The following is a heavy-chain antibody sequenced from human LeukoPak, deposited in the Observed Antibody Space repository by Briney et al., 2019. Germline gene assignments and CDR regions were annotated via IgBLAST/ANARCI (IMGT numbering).Heavy chain of an antibody. CDR2: IHTSGST. Sequence: SETLSLTCTVSGGSISSGTYYWSWIRQPAGKGLEWVGRIHTSGSTNYNPSLKSRVTISVDTSKNQFSLKLSSVTAADTAVYYCAREGAINAFDIWGQGTMVTVSS. J-gene: IGHJ3*02. D-gene: IGHD1-26*01. CDR3: AREGAINAFDI. V-gene: IGHV4-61*02. CDR1: GGSISSGTYY.